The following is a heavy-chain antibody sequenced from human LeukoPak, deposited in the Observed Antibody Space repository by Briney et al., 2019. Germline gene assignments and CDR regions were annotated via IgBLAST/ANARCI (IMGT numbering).Heavy chain of an antibody. CDR1: GGSISSSRYY. CDR3: ASGDYDSGGFYYYFDF. D-gene: IGHD3-22*01. J-gene: IGHJ4*02. Sequence: SETLSLTCTDSGGSISSSRYYWGWIRQPPGKGLEWIGSIYYSGSTYYNPSLKSRVTISVDTSKNQFSLKLSSVTAADTAVYYCASGDYDSGGFYYYFDFWGQGTLVTVSS. CDR2: IYYSGST. V-gene: IGHV4-39*01.